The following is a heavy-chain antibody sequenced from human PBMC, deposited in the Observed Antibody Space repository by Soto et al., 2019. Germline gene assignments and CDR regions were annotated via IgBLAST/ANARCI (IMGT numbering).Heavy chain of an antibody. CDR1: GYTFTSYY. CDR3: ARTRAFGVVPRIYYSYYYTDG. J-gene: IGHJ6*03. CDR2: INPSGGST. D-gene: IGHD3-3*01. Sequence: ASVKVSCKASGYTFTSYYMHWVRQAPGQGLEWMGTINPSGGSTSYAQKFQGRVTMTRDTSTSTVYMELSSLRSEDTAVYYCARTRAFGVVPRIYYSYYYTDGWDKGTTVTGSS. V-gene: IGHV1-46*03.